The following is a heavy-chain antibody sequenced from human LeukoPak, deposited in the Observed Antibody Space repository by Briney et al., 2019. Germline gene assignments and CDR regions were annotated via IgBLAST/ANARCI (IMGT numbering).Heavy chain of an antibody. V-gene: IGHV4-38-2*01. D-gene: IGHD1-26*01. J-gene: IGHJ4*02. CDR2: IYPKHKS. CDR3: VTVPPYRSFDN. CDR1: SYSISSAYS. Sequence: PETLSLTCAVASYSISSAYSWGWVRQPPGKRLKLMGKIYPKHKSYNKPSLKRRVTLPVDTSKNQSSLRLSSLTAADTAVYYCVTVPPYRSFDNWGPGTLVTVSS.